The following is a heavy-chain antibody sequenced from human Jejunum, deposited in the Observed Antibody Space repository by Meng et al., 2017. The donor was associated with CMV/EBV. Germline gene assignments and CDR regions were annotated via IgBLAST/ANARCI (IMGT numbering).Heavy chain of an antibody. CDR2: VSHDGVTK. Sequence: GFTFNKYAIHWVRRAPGKGLEWVALVSHDGVTKQYADSVQGRLTISRDNSQNTVVLQMDSLRGEDTAVYYCAAEYRLLNTPYFEYWGQGTGVTRLL. V-gene: IGHV3-30-3*01. J-gene: IGHJ4*02. CDR3: AAEYRLLNTPYFEY. CDR1: GFTFNKYA. D-gene: IGHD2/OR15-2a*01.